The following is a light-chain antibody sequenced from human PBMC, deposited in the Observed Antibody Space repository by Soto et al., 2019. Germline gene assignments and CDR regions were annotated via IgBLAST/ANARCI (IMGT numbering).Light chain of an antibody. J-gene: IGKJ1*01. Sequence: DIRMTQSPSTLSASVGDRVTITCRASQSISSWLAWYQQKPGKAPKLLIYAASTLQSGVPSRFSGSGSGTDFTLTISCLQSEDFATYYCQQYYSYPQTFGQGTKVDNK. CDR1: QSISSW. CDR3: QQYYSYPQT. CDR2: AAS. V-gene: IGKV1-5*01.